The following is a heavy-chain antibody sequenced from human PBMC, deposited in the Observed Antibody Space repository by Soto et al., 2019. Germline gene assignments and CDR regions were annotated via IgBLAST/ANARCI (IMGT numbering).Heavy chain of an antibody. CDR1: GFTFDDYA. CDR2: ISWNSGSI. D-gene: IGHD2-2*02. Sequence: GGSLRLSCAASGFTFDDYAMHWVRQAPGKGLEWVSGISWNSGSIGYADSVKGRFTISRDNAKNSLYLQMNSLRAEDTALYYCAKSYIRHYYYYMDVWGKGTTVTVSS. CDR3: AKSYIRHYYYYMDV. V-gene: IGHV3-9*01. J-gene: IGHJ6*03.